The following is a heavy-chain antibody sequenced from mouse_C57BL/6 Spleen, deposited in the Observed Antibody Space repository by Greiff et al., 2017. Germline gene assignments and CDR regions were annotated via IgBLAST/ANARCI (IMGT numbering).Heavy chain of an antibody. V-gene: IGHV1-59*01. CDR3: ARSNDYDVGAWFAY. Sequence: QVQLQQPGAELVRPGTSVKLSCKASGYTFTSYWMHWVKQRPGQGLEWIGVIDPSDSYTNYNQKFKGKATLTVDTSSSTAYMQLSSLTSEDSAVYYCARSNDYDVGAWFAYWGQGTLVTVSA. D-gene: IGHD2-4*01. J-gene: IGHJ3*01. CDR2: IDPSDSYT. CDR1: GYTFTSYW.